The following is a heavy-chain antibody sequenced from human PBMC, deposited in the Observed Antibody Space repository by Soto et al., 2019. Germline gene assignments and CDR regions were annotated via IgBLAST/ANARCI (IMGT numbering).Heavy chain of an antibody. CDR2: IIPIFGTA. Sequence: FSVKVPGKPSRVTFSSYAISWVRQAPRQGLEWMGGIIPIFGTANYAHKFQGRVTITADESTSTAYMALSSLRSEDTAVYYCARGKGYSYGTYYYYYGMDVWGQGTMVTVSS. V-gene: IGHV1-69*13. D-gene: IGHD5-18*01. J-gene: IGHJ6*02. CDR1: RVTFSSYA. CDR3: ARGKGYSYGTYYYYYGMDV.